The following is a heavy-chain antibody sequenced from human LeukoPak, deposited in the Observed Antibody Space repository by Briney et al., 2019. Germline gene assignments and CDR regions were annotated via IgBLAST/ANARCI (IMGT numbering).Heavy chain of an antibody. D-gene: IGHD6-13*01. Sequence: GALRLSCAASGFTFSSYAMSWVRQAPGKGLEWVSAISGSGGSTYYADSVKGRFTISRDNSKNTLYLQANSLRAEDTAVYYCAKGQGDQQLVLYYFYHGTDVWGQGTTVIVSS. CDR3: AKGQGDQQLVLYYFYHGTDV. V-gene: IGHV3-23*01. CDR1: GFTFSSYA. CDR2: ISGSGGST. J-gene: IGHJ6*02.